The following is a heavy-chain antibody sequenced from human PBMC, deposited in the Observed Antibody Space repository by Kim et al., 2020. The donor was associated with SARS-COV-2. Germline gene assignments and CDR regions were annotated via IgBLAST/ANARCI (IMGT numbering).Heavy chain of an antibody. Sequence: SETLSLTCTVSGGSISSGGYYWSWIRQHPGKGLEWIGYIYYSGSTYYNPSLKSRVTISVDTSKNQFSLKLSSVTAADTAVYYCAGDPLKNPVPLGYYYYYGRDDWGQGTTVTVSS. CDR1: GGSISSGGYY. CDR2: IYYSGST. J-gene: IGHJ6*02. V-gene: IGHV4-31*03. CDR3: AGDPLKNPVPLGYYYYYGRDD.